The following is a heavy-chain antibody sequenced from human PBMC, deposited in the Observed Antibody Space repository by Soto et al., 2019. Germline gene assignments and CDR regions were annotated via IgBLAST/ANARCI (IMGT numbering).Heavy chain of an antibody. CDR2: ISAYNGNT. D-gene: IGHD1-1*01. CDR3: GRESPADNSSDY. V-gene: IGHV1-18*01. Sequence: ASVKVSCKASGYTFTSYGISWVRQAPGQGLEWMGWISAYNGNTNYAQKLQGRVTMTTDTSTSTAYMEMRSLRSDDTAVYYCGRESPADNSSDYWGQGTLVTVSS. CDR1: GYTFTSYG. J-gene: IGHJ4*02.